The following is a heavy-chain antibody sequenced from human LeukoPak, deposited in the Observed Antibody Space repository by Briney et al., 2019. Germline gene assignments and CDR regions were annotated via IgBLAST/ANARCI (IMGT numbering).Heavy chain of an antibody. V-gene: IGHV4-34*01. CDR1: GGSFSGYY. Sequence: SETLSLTCAVYGGSFSGYYWSWIRQPPGKGLEWIGGINHSGSTNYNQSLNSRVTISVDTSKNQFSLKPSSVTAADTAVYYCASFYASSGYYDYWGQGTLVTVSS. CDR3: ASFYASSGYYDY. J-gene: IGHJ4*02. CDR2: INHSGST. D-gene: IGHD3-22*01.